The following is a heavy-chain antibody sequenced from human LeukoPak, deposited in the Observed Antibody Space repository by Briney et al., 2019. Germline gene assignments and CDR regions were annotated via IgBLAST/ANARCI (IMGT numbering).Heavy chain of an antibody. V-gene: IGHV3-7*01. CDR1: GFTFSNYW. CDR2: IKGDGSEI. D-gene: IGHD2-15*01. J-gene: IGHJ4*02. Sequence: GGSLRLSCEASGFTFSNYWMSWVRQAPGKRLEWVANIKGDGSEIYYVDSVKGRFTISRDNDKNTLYLQMNNLRAEDTAVYYCAGDGSSFDYCGQGALVTVSS. CDR3: AGDGSSFDY.